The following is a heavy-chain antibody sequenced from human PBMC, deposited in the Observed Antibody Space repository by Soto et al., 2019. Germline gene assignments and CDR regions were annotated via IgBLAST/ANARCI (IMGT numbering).Heavy chain of an antibody. D-gene: IGHD2-8*01. J-gene: IGHJ4*02. CDR1: GGTFSSYA. Sequence: GASVKVSCKASGGTFSSYAISWVRQAPGQGLEWMGGIIPIFGTANYAQKFQGRVTITADESTSTAYMELSSLRSEDTAVYYCARDCTNGVCFGFDYWGLGTLVTVSS. V-gene: IGHV1-69*13. CDR2: IIPIFGTA. CDR3: ARDCTNGVCFGFDY.